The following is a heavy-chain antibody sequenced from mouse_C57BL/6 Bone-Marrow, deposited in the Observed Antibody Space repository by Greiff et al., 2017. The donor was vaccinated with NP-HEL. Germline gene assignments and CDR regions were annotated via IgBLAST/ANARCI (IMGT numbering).Heavy chain of an antibody. CDR2: IWTGGGT. Sequence: QVQLQQSGPGLVAPSQSLSITCTVSGFSLTSYAISWVRQPPGKGLEWLGVIWTGGGTHYNSALKSRLSISKDNSKSQVFLKMNSLQTDDTARYYCARKYYGSSYVDYFDYWGQGTTLTVSS. J-gene: IGHJ2*01. CDR3: ARKYYGSSYVDYFDY. D-gene: IGHD1-1*01. V-gene: IGHV2-9-1*01. CDR1: GFSLTSYA.